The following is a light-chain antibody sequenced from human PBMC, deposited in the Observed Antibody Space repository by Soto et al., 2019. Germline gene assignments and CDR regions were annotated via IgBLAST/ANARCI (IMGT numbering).Light chain of an antibody. Sequence: VMTQSPLSLPVTPGEPASISCKSSQSLLHSDGDNYLEWYVQKAGQSPQLLFYLVSHRASVIPDRLNGSGSGTDFTLKISKVEVDHVGVYYCMQTLQPPYTFGPGTKVQIK. CDR1: QSLLHSDGDNY. J-gene: IGKJ1*01. CDR2: LVS. V-gene: IGKV2-28*01. CDR3: MQTLQPPYT.